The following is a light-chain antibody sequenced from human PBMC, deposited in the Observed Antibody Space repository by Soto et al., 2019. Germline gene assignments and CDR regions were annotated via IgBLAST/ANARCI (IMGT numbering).Light chain of an antibody. CDR3: QQRNNWPPIT. J-gene: IGKJ5*01. V-gene: IGKV3-11*01. CDR2: DTF. Sequence: TQAXATLSISPTDXXXXXXXASQSVGTNLAWHRKNPXQAPMLLIYDTFTXATRIPSWFSGSGSEKDFTLTITSLEPEDFGVYYCQQRNNWPPITYGEGTRLEI. CDR1: QSVGTN.